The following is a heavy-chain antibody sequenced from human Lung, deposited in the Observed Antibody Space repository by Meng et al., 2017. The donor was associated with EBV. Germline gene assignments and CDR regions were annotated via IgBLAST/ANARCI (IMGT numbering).Heavy chain of an antibody. Sequence: QLQESGSGLVKPSPTLSPTCGVSGGSITSGGYSWSWIRQHPGKGLEWIGNIYYSGSAYYNPSLKSRVTISVDTSKNHFSLKLSSVTAADTAVYYCARGPSGSYYPSFDYWGQGTLVTVSS. CDR1: GGSITSGGYS. CDR3: ARGPSGSYYPSFDY. V-gene: IGHV4-31*11. J-gene: IGHJ4*02. CDR2: IYYSGSA. D-gene: IGHD1-26*01.